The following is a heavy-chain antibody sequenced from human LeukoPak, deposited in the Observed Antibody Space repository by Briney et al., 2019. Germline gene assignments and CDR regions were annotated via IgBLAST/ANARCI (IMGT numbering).Heavy chain of an antibody. V-gene: IGHV1-2*06. D-gene: IGHD5-18*01. CDR2: INPNTGGA. CDR3: ARGENYSYGY. Sequence: GASVKVSCKASGYTFTGSYIHWVRQAPGQGLEWMGRINPNTGGANNAQKFQGRVTMTRDTSISTAYMELSSLRSDDTAVYYCARGENYSYGYWGQGTLVTVSS. J-gene: IGHJ4*02. CDR1: GYTFTGSY.